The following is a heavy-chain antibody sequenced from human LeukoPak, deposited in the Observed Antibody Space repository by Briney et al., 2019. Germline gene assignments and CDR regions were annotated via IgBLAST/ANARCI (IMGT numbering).Heavy chain of an antibody. J-gene: IGHJ4*02. V-gene: IGHV3-21*01. D-gene: IGHD3-10*01. CDR1: GFTFSSYS. CDR3: ARDPSYGSGRYYFDY. Sequence: GGSLRLSCAASGFTFSSYSMNWVRQAPGKGLEWVSSISSSSSYIYYADSVKGRFTISRDNAKDSLYLQMNSLRVEDTAVYYCARDPSYGSGRYYFDYWGQGTLVTVSS. CDR2: ISSSSSYI.